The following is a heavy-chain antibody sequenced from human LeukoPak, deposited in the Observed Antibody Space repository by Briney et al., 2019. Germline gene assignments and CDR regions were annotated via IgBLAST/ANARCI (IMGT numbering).Heavy chain of an antibody. CDR3: ARLDSSGYIDAFDI. V-gene: IGHV1-46*01. Sequence: GASVTVSCKASGYTFTNYRMQWVRQAPGQGLEWMGIINPRGASTIYAQSFQGRVTMTRDTSTSTVYMELSSLRSEDTAVYYCARLDSSGYIDAFDIWGQGTMVTVSS. J-gene: IGHJ3*02. CDR2: INPRGAST. D-gene: IGHD3-22*01. CDR1: GYTFTNYR.